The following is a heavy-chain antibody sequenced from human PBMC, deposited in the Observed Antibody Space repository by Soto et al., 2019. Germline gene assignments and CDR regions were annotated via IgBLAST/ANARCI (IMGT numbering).Heavy chain of an antibody. J-gene: IGHJ4*02. CDR3: ARGYYYDSSGTVADY. Sequence: GGSLRLSCAASGFNFRNYWMHWVRQAPGKGLVWVSRTNSDGSVTSYAVSVKGRFTISRDNAENTLYLQMNSLRAEDTAVYYCARGYYYDSSGTVADYWGQGTLVTVSS. CDR2: TNSDGSVT. D-gene: IGHD3-22*01. CDR1: GFNFRNYW. V-gene: IGHV3-74*01.